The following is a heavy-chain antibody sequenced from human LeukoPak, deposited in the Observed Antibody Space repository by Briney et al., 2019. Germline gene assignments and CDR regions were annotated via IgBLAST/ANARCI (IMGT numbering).Heavy chain of an antibody. D-gene: IGHD3-9*01. CDR2: INHSEIT. J-gene: IGHJ4*02. CDR3: ARAVTYHDVLTGYYRDYFDY. V-gene: IGHV4-34*01. Sequence: PSETLSLTCAVYGKSFSGYYWSWIRQPPGKGLEWIGEINHSEITNYNPSLKSRVTISVDTSKNQFSLKLSSVTAADTAVYYCARAVTYHDVLTGYYRDYFDYWGQGILVTVSS. CDR1: GKSFSGYY.